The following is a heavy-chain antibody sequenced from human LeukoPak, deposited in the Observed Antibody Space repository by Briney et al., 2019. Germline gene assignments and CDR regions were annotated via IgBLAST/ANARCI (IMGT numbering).Heavy chain of an antibody. D-gene: IGHD3-9*01. CDR2: MYYSGST. J-gene: IGHJ5*02. Sequence: PSETLSLTCTVSGGSISSSSYYWGWIRQPPGKGLEWIGSMYYSGSTYYNPSLKSRVTISVDTSKNQFSLKLSSVTAADMAVYYCARHRDILTGYWVGWFDPWGQGTLVTVSS. CDR3: ARHRDILTGYWVGWFDP. V-gene: IGHV4-39*01. CDR1: GGSISSSSYY.